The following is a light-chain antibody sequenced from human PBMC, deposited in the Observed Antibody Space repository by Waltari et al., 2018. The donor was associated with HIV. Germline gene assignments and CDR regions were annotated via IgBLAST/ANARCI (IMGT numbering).Light chain of an antibody. CDR3: QAWDSGTIV. V-gene: IGLV3-1*01. J-gene: IGLJ3*02. Sequence: SYDLTQPPSVSVSSGQTATATCSRVHLGHTYVSWYQQRSCQSPVLVTYQDTKRPPGIPERFFGSTSENTATLTIYETQPLDEAHYSCQAWDSGTIVFGGGTNLTVL. CDR2: QDT. CDR1: HLGHTY.